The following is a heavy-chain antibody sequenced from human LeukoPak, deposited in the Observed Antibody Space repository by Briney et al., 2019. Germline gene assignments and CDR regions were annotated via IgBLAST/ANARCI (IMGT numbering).Heavy chain of an antibody. J-gene: IGHJ4*02. CDR2: IIPILGIA. V-gene: IGHV1-69*04. D-gene: IGHD1-26*01. CDR3: AQRGGSYHFGY. CDR1: GFTFSSYA. Sequence: GGSLRLTCAASGFTFSSYAISWVRQAPGQGLEWMGRIIPILGIANYAQKFQGRVTITADKSTSTAYMELSSLRSEDTAVYYCAQRGGSYHFGYWGQGTLVTVSS.